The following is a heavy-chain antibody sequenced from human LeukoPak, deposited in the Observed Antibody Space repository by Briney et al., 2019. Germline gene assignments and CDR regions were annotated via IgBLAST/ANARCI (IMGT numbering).Heavy chain of an antibody. CDR3: ASRVITFGGVIANFDY. D-gene: IGHD3-16*02. V-gene: IGHV3-21*01. J-gene: IGHJ4*02. Sequence: GGSLRLSCAASGFTFSSYSMNWVRQAPGKGLEWVSSISSSSSYIYYADSVKGRFTISRDNAKNSLYLQMNSLRAEDTAVYYCASRVITFGGVIANFDYWGQGTLVTVSS. CDR1: GFTFSSYS. CDR2: ISSSSSYI.